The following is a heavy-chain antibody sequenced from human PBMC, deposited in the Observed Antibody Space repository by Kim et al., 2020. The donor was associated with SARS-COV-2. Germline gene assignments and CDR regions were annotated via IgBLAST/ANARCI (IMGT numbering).Heavy chain of an antibody. D-gene: IGHD3-3*01. CDR1: GGSVSSGSYF. Sequence: SETLSLTCTVSGGSVSSGSYFWSWIRQPPGKGLEWIGYIYYSGNTNYNPSLKSRVTMSVDTSKNQFSLKLRSVTAADTAVYYCGRAPNDFWSGYPYYFDYWGQGTLVTVSS. J-gene: IGHJ4*02. CDR2: IYYSGNT. V-gene: IGHV4-61*01. CDR3: GRAPNDFWSGYPYYFDY.